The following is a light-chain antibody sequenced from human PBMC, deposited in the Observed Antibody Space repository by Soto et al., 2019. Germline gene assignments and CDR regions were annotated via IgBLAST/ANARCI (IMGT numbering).Light chain of an antibody. CDR2: GAS. V-gene: IGKV3-15*01. Sequence: IVMTQSPATLSVSLGERATLSCRASQNVNNNLAWYQQKPGQSPRLLIFGASTRATGVPARFSGSGSGTEFTLTISSLQSDDIAVFFCQQYNDWPHYTFGQGTKLEIK. CDR1: QNVNNN. CDR3: QQYNDWPHYT. J-gene: IGKJ2*01.